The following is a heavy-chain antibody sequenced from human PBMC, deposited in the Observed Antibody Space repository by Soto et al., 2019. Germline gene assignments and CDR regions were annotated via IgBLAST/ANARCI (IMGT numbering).Heavy chain of an antibody. J-gene: IGHJ3*02. D-gene: IGHD3-10*01. CDR1: GGSISSYY. Sequence: SETLSLTGTVSGGSISSYYWSWIRQPPGKGLEWIGYIYYSGSTNYNPSLKSRVTISVDTSKNQFSLKLSSVTAADTAVYYCARETYYYGSGSYSNIWGQGTMVTVSS. V-gene: IGHV4-59*01. CDR3: ARETYYYGSGSYSNI. CDR2: IYYSGST.